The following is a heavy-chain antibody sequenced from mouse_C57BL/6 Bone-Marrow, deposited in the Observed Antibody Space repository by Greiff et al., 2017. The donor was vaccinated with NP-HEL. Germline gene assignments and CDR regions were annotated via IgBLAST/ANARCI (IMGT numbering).Heavy chain of an antibody. CDR3: TVGDGYYPAWFAY. CDR1: GYTFTSYW. J-gene: IGHJ3*01. V-gene: IGHV1-5*01. CDR2: IYPGNSDT. D-gene: IGHD2-3*01. Sequence: EVQLQQSGTVLARPGASVKMSCKTSGYTFTSYWMHWVKQRPGQGLEWIGAIYPGNSDTSYNQKFKGKAKLTAVTSASTAYMELSSLTDEDSAVYYCTVGDGYYPAWFAYWGQGTLVTVSA.